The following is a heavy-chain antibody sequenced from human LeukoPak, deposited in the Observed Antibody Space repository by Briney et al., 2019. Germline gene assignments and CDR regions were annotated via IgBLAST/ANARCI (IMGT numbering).Heavy chain of an antibody. CDR1: GFTVSSSY. CDR2: VYSAGTT. CDR3: ARNFYYYYNMDV. Sequence: GGSLRLSCAASGFTVSSSYMTRVRQAPGKGLEWVSLVYSAGTTYYADSVKGRFTISRDDSKNTLYLQMNSLRAEDTAVYYCARNFYYYYNMDVWGQGTTVTVSS. V-gene: IGHV3-66*01. J-gene: IGHJ6*02. D-gene: IGHD1-14*01.